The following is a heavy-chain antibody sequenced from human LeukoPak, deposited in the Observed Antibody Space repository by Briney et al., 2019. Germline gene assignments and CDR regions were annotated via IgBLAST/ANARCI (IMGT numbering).Heavy chain of an antibody. V-gene: IGHV3-23*01. CDR2: ISGSGGST. Sequence: GGSLRLSCAASGFTFDDYAMHWVRQAPGKGLEWVSAISGSGGSTYYADSVKGRFTISRDNSKNTLYLQMNSLRAEDTAVYYCAKGSSSYDYWGQGTLVTVSS. J-gene: IGHJ4*02. CDR1: GFTFDDYA. D-gene: IGHD6-6*01. CDR3: AKGSSSYDY.